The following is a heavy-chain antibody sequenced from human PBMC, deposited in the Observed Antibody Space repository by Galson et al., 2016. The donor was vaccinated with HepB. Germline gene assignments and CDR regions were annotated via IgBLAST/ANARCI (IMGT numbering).Heavy chain of an antibody. D-gene: IGHD5-12*01. CDR3: AKGLRFSYSYGMDV. V-gene: IGHV3-9*01. CDR2: ISRNSGSI. J-gene: IGHJ6*02. CDR1: GFTFDEYA. Sequence: SLRLSCAASGFTFDEYAMHWVRQAPGKGLEWVSGISRNSGSIGYADSVKGRFTMSRDNAKNSLYLQMNSLRAEDTALYYCAKGLRFSYSYGMDVWGQGTTVTVSS.